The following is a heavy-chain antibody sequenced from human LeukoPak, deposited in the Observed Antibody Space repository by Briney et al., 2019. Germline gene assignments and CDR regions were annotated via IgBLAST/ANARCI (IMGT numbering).Heavy chain of an antibody. J-gene: IGHJ3*02. V-gene: IGHV3-9*01. CDR1: GFTFDDYA. CDR2: ISWNSGSI. CDR3: ARDGNYGDAFDI. Sequence: GGSLRLSCAASGFTFDDYAMPWVRQAPGKGLEWVSGISWNSGSIGYADSVKGRFTISRDNAKNSLYLQMNSLRAEDTAVYYCARDGNYGDAFDIWGQGTMVTVSS. D-gene: IGHD4-17*01.